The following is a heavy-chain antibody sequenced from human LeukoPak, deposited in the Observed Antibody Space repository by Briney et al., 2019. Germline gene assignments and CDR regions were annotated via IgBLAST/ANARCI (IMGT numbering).Heavy chain of an antibody. CDR2: INPNSGGT. D-gene: IGHD1-14*01. CDR1: GYSFTAYD. Sequence: ASVKVSCKASGYSFTAYDINWVRQAPGQGLEWMGWINPNSGGTNYAQKFQGRVTMTRDTSISTAYMELSRLRSDDTAVYYCAREGIPSSLIAFDIWGQGTMVTVSS. V-gene: IGHV1-2*02. J-gene: IGHJ3*02. CDR3: AREGIPSSLIAFDI.